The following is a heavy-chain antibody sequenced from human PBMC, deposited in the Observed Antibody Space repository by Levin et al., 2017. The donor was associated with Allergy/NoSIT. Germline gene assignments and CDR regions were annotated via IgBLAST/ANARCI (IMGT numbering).Heavy chain of an antibody. CDR2: MNPNSGNT. J-gene: IGHJ4*02. CDR3: ARGRGVRGVHDY. V-gene: IGHV1-8*01. D-gene: IGHD3-10*01. Sequence: ASVKVSCKASGYTFTSYDINWVRQATGQGLEWMGWMNPNSGNTGYAQKFQGRVTMTRNTSISTAYMELSSLRSEDTAVYYCARGRGVRGVHDYWGQGTLVTVSS. CDR1: GYTFTSYD.